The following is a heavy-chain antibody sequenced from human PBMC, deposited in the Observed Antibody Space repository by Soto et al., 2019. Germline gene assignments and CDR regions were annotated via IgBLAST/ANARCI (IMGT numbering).Heavy chain of an antibody. D-gene: IGHD2-15*01. CDR3: ANQVATGH. J-gene: IGHJ4*02. V-gene: IGHV3-30*18. CDR2: ILYDGNTK. Sequence: QVQLVESGGGVVLPGTSLRLSCAASGFIFSRSGMHWVRQAPGKGLEWVAVILYDGNTKYYADSVKGRFTISRDNSKNTLYLQMTSLRVEDTAVYYCANQVATGHWGQGTLVTVSS. CDR1: GFIFSRSG.